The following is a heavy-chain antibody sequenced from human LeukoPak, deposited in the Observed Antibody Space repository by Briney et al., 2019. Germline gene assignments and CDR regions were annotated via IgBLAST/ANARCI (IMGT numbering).Heavy chain of an antibody. CDR3: LTIVETTIDAFDI. CDR2: IYSGGTT. CDR1: GFTVSSNY. D-gene: IGHD1-26*01. J-gene: IGHJ3*02. V-gene: IGHV3-53*01. Sequence: GGSLRLSCAASGFTVSSNYMSWVRQAPGKGLEWVSGIYSGGTTYYRDSVKGRFTISRDNAKSTLYLQMNSLRAEDTAVYYCLTIVETTIDAFDIWGQGTMVTVSS.